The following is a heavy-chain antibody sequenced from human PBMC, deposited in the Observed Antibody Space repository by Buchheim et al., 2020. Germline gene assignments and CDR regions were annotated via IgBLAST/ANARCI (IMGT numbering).Heavy chain of an antibody. V-gene: IGHV3-7*01. CDR2: IKQDGSEK. CDR3: ARDPFSSSSGFYYYFYYMDV. Sequence: EVQLVESGGGLVQPGGSLRLSCAASGFTFSSYWMSWVRQAPGKGLKWVANIKQDGSEKYYVDSVKGRFTISRDNAKNSLYLQMNSLRAEDTAVYYCARDPFSSSSGFYYYFYYMDVWGKGTT. D-gene: IGHD6-6*01. J-gene: IGHJ6*03. CDR1: GFTFSSYW.